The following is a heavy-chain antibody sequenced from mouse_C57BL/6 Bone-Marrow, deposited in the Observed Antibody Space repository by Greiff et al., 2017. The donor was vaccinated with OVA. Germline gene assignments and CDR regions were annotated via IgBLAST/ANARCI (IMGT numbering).Heavy chain of an antibody. V-gene: IGHV6-3*01. CDR3: TGSYYSNYGGYFDY. Sequence: EVKLVESGGGLVQPGGSMKLSCVASGFTFSNYWMNWVRQSPEKGLEWVAQIRLKSDNYATHYAESVKGRFTISRDDSKSSVYLQMNNLRAEDTGIYYCTGSYYSNYGGYFDYWGQGTTLTVSS. CDR1: GFTFSNYW. J-gene: IGHJ2*01. D-gene: IGHD2-5*01. CDR2: IRLKSDNYAT.